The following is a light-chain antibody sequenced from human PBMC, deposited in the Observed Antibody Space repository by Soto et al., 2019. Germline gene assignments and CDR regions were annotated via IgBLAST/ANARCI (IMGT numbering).Light chain of an antibody. J-gene: IGKJ4*01. CDR1: QSISSY. V-gene: IGKV1-39*01. CDR3: QQSYSTPLP. Sequence: DIQMTQSPSSLSASVGDRVTITCRASQSISSYLNWYQQKPGKAPKLLIYAASSLQSGVPSRFSGSGSGTGFTLTISSLQPEDFATYYCQQSYSTPLPFGRGTKLNIK. CDR2: AAS.